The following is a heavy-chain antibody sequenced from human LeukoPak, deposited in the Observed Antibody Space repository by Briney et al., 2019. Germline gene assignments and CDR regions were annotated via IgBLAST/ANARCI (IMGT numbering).Heavy chain of an antibody. V-gene: IGHV4-59*08. CDR2: IYYSGNI. CDR1: GGSVNSYY. D-gene: IGHD2/OR15-2a*01. Sequence: SETLSLTCSVSGGSVNSYYWSWIRQPPGKGLEWIAYIYYSGNINYNPSLKSRVTISVDTSKNQFSLRLNSVTAVDTAVYYCARHSGTFLPAHFDYWGQGTLVTVSS. J-gene: IGHJ4*02. CDR3: ARHSGTFLPAHFDY.